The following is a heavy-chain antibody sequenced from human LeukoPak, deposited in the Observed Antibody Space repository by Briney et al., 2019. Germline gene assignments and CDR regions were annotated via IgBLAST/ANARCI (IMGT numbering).Heavy chain of an antibody. D-gene: IGHD5-12*01. CDR1: GGTFISYA. J-gene: IGHJ4*02. CDR3: ARDEVGVATLS. CDR2: IIPIFGTA. Sequence: GASVKVSCKASGGTFISYAISWVRQAPGQGLEWMGGIIPIFGTANYAQKFQGRVTITADESTSTAYMELSSLRSEDTAVYYCARDEVGVATLSWGQGTLVTVSS. V-gene: IGHV1-69*13.